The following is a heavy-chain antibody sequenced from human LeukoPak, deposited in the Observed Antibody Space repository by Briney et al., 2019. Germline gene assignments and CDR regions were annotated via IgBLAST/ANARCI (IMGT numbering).Heavy chain of an antibody. CDR2: VYFTGSS. CDR3: ARQIGGRLVRGFDF. D-gene: IGHD6-19*01. J-gene: IGHJ4*02. CDR1: GDSISITGHY. Sequence: PSETLSLTCTVSGDSISITGHYWGWIRQPPGKGLEWIGSVYFTGSSFCNPSLKSRVTISVDTSKNQFSLNVASVTAADTAAYYCARQIGGRLVRGFDFWGQGSLVTVSS. V-gene: IGHV4-39*01.